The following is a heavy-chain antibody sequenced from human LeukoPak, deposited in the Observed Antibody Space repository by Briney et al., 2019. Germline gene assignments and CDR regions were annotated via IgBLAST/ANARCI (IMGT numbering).Heavy chain of an antibody. Sequence: PGRSLRLSCAASGFTFSRYGMHWVCQAPGKGLEWVAVIWYDGGNKYYADSVKGRFTISRDNSKNTLYLQMNSLRAEDTAVYYCARDLSSSHSYQDYWGHGTLVTVSS. CDR2: IWYDGGNK. CDR3: ARDLSSSHSYQDY. CDR1: GFTFSRYG. D-gene: IGHD6-6*01. J-gene: IGHJ4*01. V-gene: IGHV3-33*01.